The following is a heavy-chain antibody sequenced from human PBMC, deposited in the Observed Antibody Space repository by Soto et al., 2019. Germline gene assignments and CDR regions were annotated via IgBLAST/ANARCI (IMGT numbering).Heavy chain of an antibody. CDR2: TYYRSKWYN. D-gene: IGHD6-19*01. CDR1: GDSVSSDSAA. CDR3: ARSLAPKSSGSYYFDY. J-gene: IGHJ4*02. Sequence: PSQTLSLTCAISGDSVSSDSAAWNWTRQSPSRGLEWLGRTYYRSKWYNDYAVSVKSRITISPDTSKNQFSLQLNSVTPEDTAVYYCARSLAPKSSGSYYFDYWGQGTLVTVSS. V-gene: IGHV6-1*01.